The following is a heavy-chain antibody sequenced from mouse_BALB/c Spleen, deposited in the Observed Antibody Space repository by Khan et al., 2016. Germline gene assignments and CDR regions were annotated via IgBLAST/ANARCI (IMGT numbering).Heavy chain of an antibody. CDR2: IYPSDSYT. D-gene: IGHD1-2*01. CDR3: TRSLRLLYFDY. CDR1: GYTFTSYW. V-gene: IGHV1-69*02. Sequence: QVQLQQPGAELVRPGASVKLSCKASGYTFTSYWINWVKQRPGQGLEWIGNIYPSDSYTNYNQKFKDKATLTVDKSSSTAYMQLSSPTSEDSAVYYWTRSLRLLYFDYWGQGTTLTVSS. J-gene: IGHJ2*01.